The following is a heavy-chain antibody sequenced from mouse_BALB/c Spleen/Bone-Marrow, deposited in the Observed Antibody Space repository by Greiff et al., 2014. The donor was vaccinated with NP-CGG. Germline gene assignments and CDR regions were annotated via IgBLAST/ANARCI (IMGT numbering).Heavy chain of an antibody. CDR2: IDPETGGT. Sequence: VQLQQSGAELVRPGASVTLFCKASGYTFTDYEMHWVKQTPVHGLEWIGAIDPETGGTAYNQKFKGKATLTADKSSSTAYMELRCLTSEDSAVYYCTRGGNFIPPVVVDFDYWGQGTTLTVSS. D-gene: IGHD1-1*01. CDR3: TRGGNFIPPVVVDFDY. CDR1: GYTFTDYE. J-gene: IGHJ2*01. V-gene: IGHV1-15*01.